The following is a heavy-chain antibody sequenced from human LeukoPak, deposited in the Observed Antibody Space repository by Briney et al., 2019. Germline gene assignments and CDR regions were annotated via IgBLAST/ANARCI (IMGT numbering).Heavy chain of an antibody. J-gene: IGHJ4*02. CDR2: ISYDGSNK. V-gene: IGHV3-30-3*01. CDR3: ARAAAAAGIEGEDY. CDR1: GFTFSSYA. D-gene: IGHD6-13*01. Sequence: GGSLRLSCAASGFTFSSYAMHWVRQAPGKGLEWVAVISYDGSNKYYADSVKGRFTISRDNSKNTLYLQMNGLRAEDTAVYYCARAAAAAGIEGEDYWGQGTLVTVSS.